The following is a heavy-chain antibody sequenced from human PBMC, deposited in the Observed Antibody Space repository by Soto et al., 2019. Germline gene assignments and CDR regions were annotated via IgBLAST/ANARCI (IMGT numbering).Heavy chain of an antibody. CDR3: TREIQQLWPYFHY. Sequence: HPGGSLRLSCTTSGFTFGEYAMSWVRQAPGKGLEWVGFIRTKAYGGTTEYAASMKGRFTISRDDSKSIAYLQMNSLKTEDTAVYYCTREIQQLWPYFHYWGQGTLVTVS. CDR2: IRTKAYGGTT. J-gene: IGHJ4*02. V-gene: IGHV3-49*04. CDR1: GFTFGEYA. D-gene: IGHD2-21*01.